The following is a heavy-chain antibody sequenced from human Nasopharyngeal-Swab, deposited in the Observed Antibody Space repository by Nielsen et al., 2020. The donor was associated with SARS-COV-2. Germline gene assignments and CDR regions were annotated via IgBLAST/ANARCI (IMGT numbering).Heavy chain of an antibody. CDR3: ASSQAYNWNDSDAFDI. CDR2: ISSSGSTI. CDR1: GFTFSDYY. J-gene: IGHJ3*02. D-gene: IGHD1-1*01. Sequence: GESLKTSCAASGFTFSDYYMSWIRQAPGKGLEWVSYISSSGSTIYYADSVKGRFTISRDNAKNSLYLQMNSLRAEDTAVYYCASSQAYNWNDSDAFDIWGQGTMVAVSS. V-gene: IGHV3-11*04.